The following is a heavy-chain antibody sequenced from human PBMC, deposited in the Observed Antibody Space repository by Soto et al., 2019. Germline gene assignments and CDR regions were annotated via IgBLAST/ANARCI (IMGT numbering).Heavy chain of an antibody. Sequence: PSETLSLTCAVYGGSFSGYYWSWIRQPPGKGLEWIGEINHSGSTNYNPSLKSRVTISVDTSKNQFSLKLSSVTAADTAVYYCARDYSGYDLWGQGTLVTVSS. V-gene: IGHV4-34*01. CDR1: GGSFSGYY. CDR2: INHSGST. D-gene: IGHD5-12*01. J-gene: IGHJ4*02. CDR3: ARDYSGYDL.